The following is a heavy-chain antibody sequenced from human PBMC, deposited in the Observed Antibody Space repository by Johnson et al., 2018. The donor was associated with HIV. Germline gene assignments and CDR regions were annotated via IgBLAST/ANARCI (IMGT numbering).Heavy chain of an antibody. CDR1: GFTFSSYA. Sequence: VQLVESGGGVVQPGRSLRLSCAASGFTFSSYAMHWVRQAPGKGPEWVAVISFDGKLKKYADSVKGRFTISRDNSKNTLYLKMNSLRGDDTAVYYCARSSRYSAYDSDAFDIWGQGTMVTVSS. D-gene: IGHD5-12*01. J-gene: IGHJ3*02. CDR3: ARSSRYSAYDSDAFDI. CDR2: ISFDGKLK. V-gene: IGHV3-30*04.